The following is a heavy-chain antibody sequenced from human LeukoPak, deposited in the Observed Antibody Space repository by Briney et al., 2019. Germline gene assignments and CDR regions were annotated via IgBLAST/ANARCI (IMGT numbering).Heavy chain of an antibody. CDR1: GGSISSYY. CDR2: IYYSGST. D-gene: IGHD5-12*01. J-gene: IGHJ6*02. V-gene: IGHV4-59*01. CDR3: ARTGSGRDYYGMDV. Sequence: SETLSLTCTVSGGSISSYYWSWIRQPPGKGLEWIGYIYYSGSTDYNPSLESRVTISIDTSKNHFSLNLTAVTAADTAIYYCARTGSGRDYYGMDVWGQGTSVTVSS.